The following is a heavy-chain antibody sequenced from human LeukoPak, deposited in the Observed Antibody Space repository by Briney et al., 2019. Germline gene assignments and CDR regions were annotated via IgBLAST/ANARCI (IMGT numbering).Heavy chain of an antibody. CDR1: GFTFSSYS. D-gene: IGHD3-10*01. CDR2: ISSSSSYI. V-gene: IGHV3-21*01. CDR3: ARPGYYYGSGNNWNAFDI. Sequence: GGSLRPSCAASGFTFSSYSMNWVRQAPGKGLEWVSSISSSSSYIYYADSVKGRFTISRDNAKNSLYLQMSSLRAEDTAVYYCARPGYYYGSGNNWNAFDIWGQGTMVTVSS. J-gene: IGHJ3*02.